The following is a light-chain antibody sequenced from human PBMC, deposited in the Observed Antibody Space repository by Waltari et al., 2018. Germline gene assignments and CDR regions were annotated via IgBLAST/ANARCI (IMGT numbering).Light chain of an antibody. CDR3: QQYNPSSPWT. CDR1: QSVSSW. Sequence: DIHMTQSPSTLSASVGDRVTITCRATQSVSSWLAWYQQKPNKAPKLLIYKASTLETGVPSRFGGSGSGTEFSLTIDSLQPGDFATYYCQQYNPSSPWTFGQGT. V-gene: IGKV1-5*03. CDR2: KAS. J-gene: IGKJ1*01.